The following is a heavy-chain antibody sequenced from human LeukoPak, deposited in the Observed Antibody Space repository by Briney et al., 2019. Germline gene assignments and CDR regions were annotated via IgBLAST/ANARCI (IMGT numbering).Heavy chain of an antibody. Sequence: PSETLSLTCTVSGGSISSYYWSWIRQPPEKGLEWIGYIYDIGSTSYNPSLKSRVTISVDTSSNQFSLMLTSVTAADTAVYYCARGTKTGYTGYDWNYWGQGSLVSVSS. CDR2: IYDIGST. D-gene: IGHD5-12*01. CDR1: GGSISSYY. CDR3: ARGTKTGYTGYDWNY. V-gene: IGHV4-59*01. J-gene: IGHJ4*02.